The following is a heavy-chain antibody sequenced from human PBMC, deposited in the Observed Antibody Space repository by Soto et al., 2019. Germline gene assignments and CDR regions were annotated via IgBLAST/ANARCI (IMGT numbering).Heavy chain of an antibody. J-gene: IGHJ6*02. V-gene: IGHV3-30*18. CDR2: ISYDGSNK. Sequence: GGSLRLSCAASGFTFSSYGMHWVRQAPGKGLEWVAVISYDGSNKYYADSVKGRFTISRDNSKNTLYLQMNSLRAEDTAVYYCAKDRANMLARVHRYYHYYGMDVWGQGTTVTVSS. CDR1: GFTFSSYG. D-gene: IGHD2-8*01. CDR3: AKDRANMLARVHRYYHYYGMDV.